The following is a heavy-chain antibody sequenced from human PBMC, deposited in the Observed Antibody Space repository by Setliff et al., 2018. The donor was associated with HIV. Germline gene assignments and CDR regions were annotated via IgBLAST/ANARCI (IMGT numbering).Heavy chain of an antibody. D-gene: IGHD1-7*01. Sequence: SETLSLTCAVYGGSVSGYYWSWIRQPPGKGLEWIGEIDHSGSTNYNPSLKSRVTISVDTSKSQFSLKLSSVTAADTAVYYCARDRSNWNYGKNYMDVWGKGTTVTV. CDR3: ARDRSNWNYGKNYMDV. V-gene: IGHV4-34*01. CDR2: IDHSGST. CDR1: GGSVSGYY. J-gene: IGHJ6*03.